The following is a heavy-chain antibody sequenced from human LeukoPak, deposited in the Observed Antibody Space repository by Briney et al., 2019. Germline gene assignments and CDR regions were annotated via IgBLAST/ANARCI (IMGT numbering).Heavy chain of an antibody. D-gene: IGHD3-22*01. J-gene: IGHJ4*02. V-gene: IGHV4-34*01. CDR1: GGSFSGYY. CDR3: ARDLMAPDSS. CDR2: INHSGST. Sequence: SETLSLTCAVYGGSFSGYYWSWIRQPPGKGLEWIGEINHSGSTNYNPSLKSRVTISVDTSKNQFSLKLSSVTAADTAVYYCARDLMAPDSSWGQGTLVTVSS.